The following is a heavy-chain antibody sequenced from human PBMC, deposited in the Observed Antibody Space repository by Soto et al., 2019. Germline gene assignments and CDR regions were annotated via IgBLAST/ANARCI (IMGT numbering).Heavy chain of an antibody. CDR2: IIPILGIA. Sequence: ASVNVSCKASGGTFSSYAISWVRQAPGQGLEWMGGIIPILGIANYAQKFQGRVTITADKSTSTAYMELSSLRSEDTAVYYCARAGEYYDSSGYYLYYFDYWGQGTLVTVSS. CDR3: ARAGEYYDSSGYYLYYFDY. D-gene: IGHD3-22*01. J-gene: IGHJ4*02. CDR1: GGTFSSYA. V-gene: IGHV1-69*10.